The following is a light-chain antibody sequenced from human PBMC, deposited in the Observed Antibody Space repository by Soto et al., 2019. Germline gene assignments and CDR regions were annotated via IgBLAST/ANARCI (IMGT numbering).Light chain of an antibody. CDR3: CSYTGTYPVI. V-gene: IGLV2-11*01. J-gene: IGLJ2*01. CDR1: SSDVGTYNY. CDR2: NVT. Sequence: QSALTQPRSVSGSPGQSVTISCAGTSSDVGTYNYVSWYQQHPGKAPKLMIYNVTKRPSGVPDRFSGSKSGNTASLTISGLQAEDEADYYCCSYTGTYPVIIGGGTKLTVL.